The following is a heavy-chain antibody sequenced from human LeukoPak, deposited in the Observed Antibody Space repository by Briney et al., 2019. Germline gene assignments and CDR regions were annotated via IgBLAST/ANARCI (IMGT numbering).Heavy chain of an antibody. CDR1: VYAFTAFN. Sequence: ASVKVSCKASVYAFTAFNMYWVRQAPGQGLEWMGWINPSSGATKYAQKFQGRVTMTRDTSISTAYMELSRLRSDDTAVDYCASLYGDYVDSDYWGQGTLVTVSS. J-gene: IGHJ4*02. V-gene: IGHV1-2*02. CDR2: INPSSGAT. D-gene: IGHD4-17*01. CDR3: ASLYGDYVDSDY.